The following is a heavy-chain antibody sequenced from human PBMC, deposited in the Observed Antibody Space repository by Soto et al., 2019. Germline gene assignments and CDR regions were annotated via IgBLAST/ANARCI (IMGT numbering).Heavy chain of an antibody. Sequence: GGSLRLSCAASGFTFENFGMSWVRQAPGRGLEWISSISGSGLNKYYADSVKGRFTISRDNSKNTVYLELSNLRAEDTAVYHCAKNQGVELVPLATVDWFDPWGQGSVVTVSS. D-gene: IGHD1-26*01. J-gene: IGHJ5*02. CDR1: GFTFENFG. V-gene: IGHV3-23*01. CDR3: AKNQGVELVPLATVDWFDP. CDR2: ISGSGLNK.